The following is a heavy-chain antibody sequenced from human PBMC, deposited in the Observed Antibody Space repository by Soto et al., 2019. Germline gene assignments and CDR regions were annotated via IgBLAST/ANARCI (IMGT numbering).Heavy chain of an antibody. J-gene: IGHJ5*02. D-gene: IGHD5-12*01. CDR1: GGTFSSYA. CDR2: IIPIFGTA. V-gene: IGHV1-69*06. CDR3: ARGVEVATILMNNWFDP. Sequence: SVKVSCKASGGTFSSYAISWVRQAPGQGLEWMGGIIPIFGTANYAQKFQGRVTITADKSTSTAYMYLSSLSAEDTAVYYCARGVEVATILMNNWFDPWGQGTLVTVSS.